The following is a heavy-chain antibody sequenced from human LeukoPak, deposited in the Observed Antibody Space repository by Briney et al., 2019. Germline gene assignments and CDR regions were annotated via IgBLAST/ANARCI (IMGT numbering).Heavy chain of an antibody. CDR3: ARGRYSIRGYFDY. D-gene: IGHD6-13*01. V-gene: IGHV3-21*01. Sequence: GGSLRLSCAASGFTFSSYSMNWVRQAPGKGLEWVSSISSSSYIYYADSVKGRFTISRDNAKNSLYLQMNSLRAEDTAVYYCARGRYSIRGYFDYWGQGTLVTVSS. CDR1: GFTFSSYS. J-gene: IGHJ4*02. CDR2: ISSSSYI.